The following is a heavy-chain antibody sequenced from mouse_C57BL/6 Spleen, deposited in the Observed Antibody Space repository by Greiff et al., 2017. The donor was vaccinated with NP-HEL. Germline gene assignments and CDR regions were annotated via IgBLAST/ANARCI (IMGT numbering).Heavy chain of an antibody. D-gene: IGHD4-1*01. CDR2: INPNNGGT. V-gene: IGHV1-22*01. J-gene: IGHJ3*01. Sequence: EVKLMESGPELVKPGASVKMSCKASGYTFTDYNMHWVKQSHGKSLEWIGYINPNNGGTSYNQKFKGKATLTVNKSSSTAYMELRSLTSEDSAVYYCARGKLGFAYWGQGTLVTVSA. CDR3: ARGKLGFAY. CDR1: GYTFTDYN.